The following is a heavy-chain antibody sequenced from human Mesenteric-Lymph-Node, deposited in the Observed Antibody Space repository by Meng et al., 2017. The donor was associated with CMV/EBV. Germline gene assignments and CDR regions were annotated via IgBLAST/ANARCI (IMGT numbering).Heavy chain of an antibody. V-gene: IGHV4-59*01. CDR3: ARGDSPHDPPDY. CDR1: GGSISTYY. CDR2: IYYSGTT. D-gene: IGHD3-3*01. Sequence: SETLSLTCTVSGGSISTYYWNWIRQSPGRGLEWIGDIYYSGTTRYNPSLEGRVTIFVDTSNNQFSLDLTSVTAADTAVYYCARGDSPHDPPDYWGRGIRVTVSS. J-gene: IGHJ4*02.